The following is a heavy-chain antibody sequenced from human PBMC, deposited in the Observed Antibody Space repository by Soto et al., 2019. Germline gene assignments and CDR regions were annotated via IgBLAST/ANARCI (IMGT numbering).Heavy chain of an antibody. Sequence: QVQLVQSGAEVKKPGSSVKVSCKASGGTFSSYAISWVRQAPGQGLEWMGGIIPIFGTANYAQKFQGRVTITADESTRTAYMELISLRSEDTAVYYCARGGRYCSGGSCYYAFDIWGQGTMVTFSS. CDR2: IIPIFGTA. CDR3: ARGGRYCSGGSCYYAFDI. J-gene: IGHJ3*02. D-gene: IGHD2-15*01. CDR1: GGTFSSYA. V-gene: IGHV1-69*01.